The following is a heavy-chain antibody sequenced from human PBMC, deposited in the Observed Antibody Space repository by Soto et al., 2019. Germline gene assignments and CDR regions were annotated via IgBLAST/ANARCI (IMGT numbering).Heavy chain of an antibody. CDR3: AREEYDFWSGHRHYYYYMDV. V-gene: IGHV4-34*01. CDR2: INHSGST. CDR1: GFTFSSYW. Sequence: GSLRLSCAASGFTFSSYWMHWVRQAPGKGLEWIGEINHSGSTNYNPSLKSRVTISVDTSKNQFSLKLSSVTAADTAVYYCAREEYDFWSGHRHYYYYMDVWGKGTTVTVSS. D-gene: IGHD3-3*01. J-gene: IGHJ6*03.